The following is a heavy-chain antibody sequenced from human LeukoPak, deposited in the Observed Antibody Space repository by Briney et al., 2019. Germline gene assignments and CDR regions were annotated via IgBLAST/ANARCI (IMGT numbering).Heavy chain of an antibody. CDR2: IWYDGSNK. Sequence: PGGALRLSCAASGFIFSSYGMHWVRQAPGKGLEWVAVIWYDGSNKYYADSVKGRFTISRDNSKNTLYLQMNSLRAEDTAVYYCAILPPAAAAAGATFHIWGQGTMVTVSS. CDR1: GFIFSSYG. CDR3: AILPPAAAAAGATFHI. D-gene: IGHD6-13*01. J-gene: IGHJ3*02. V-gene: IGHV3-33*01.